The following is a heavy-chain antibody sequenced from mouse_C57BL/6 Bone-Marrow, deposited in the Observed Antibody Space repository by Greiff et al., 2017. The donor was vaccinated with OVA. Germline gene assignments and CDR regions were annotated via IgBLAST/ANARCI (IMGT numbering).Heavy chain of an antibody. CDR1: EYEFPSHD. V-gene: IGHV5-2*01. J-gene: IGHJ1*03. CDR3: ARHGVDYYGSSYWYFDV. Sequence: EVQLQESGGGLVQPGESLKLSCESNEYEFPSHDMSWVRKTPEKRLELVAAINSDGGSTYYPDTMERRFIISRDNTKKTLYLQMSSLRSEDTALYYCARHGVDYYGSSYWYFDVWGTGTTVTVSS. D-gene: IGHD1-1*01. CDR2: INSDGGST.